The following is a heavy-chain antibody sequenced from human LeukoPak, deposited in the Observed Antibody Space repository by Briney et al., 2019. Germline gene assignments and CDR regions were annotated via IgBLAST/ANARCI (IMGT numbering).Heavy chain of an antibody. CDR2: IYPGDPDT. CDR3: ARITYYYDSSGYYYYHYYMDV. V-gene: IGHV5-51*01. CDR1: GYSFTSYW. J-gene: IGHJ6*03. Sequence: GESLKISCKGSGYSFTSYWIGWVRQMPGKGLEWMGIIYPGDPDTRYSPSFQGQVTISADKSISTAYLQWSSLKASDTAMYYCARITYYYDSSGYYYYHYYMDVWGKGTTVTVSS. D-gene: IGHD3-22*01.